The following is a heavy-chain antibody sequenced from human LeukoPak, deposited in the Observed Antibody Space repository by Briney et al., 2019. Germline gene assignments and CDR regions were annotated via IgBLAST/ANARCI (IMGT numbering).Heavy chain of an antibody. CDR3: ARGLNGDNWFDP. J-gene: IGHJ5*02. Sequence: SETLSLTCTVSGGSISSYYWSWIRQPPGKGLEWIGYIYYSGSTNYNPSLKSRVTISVDTSKNQFSLKLSSVTAADTAVYYCARGLNGDNWFDPWGQGTLVTVSS. CDR1: GGSISSYY. V-gene: IGHV4-59*01. D-gene: IGHD3-10*01. CDR2: IYYSGST.